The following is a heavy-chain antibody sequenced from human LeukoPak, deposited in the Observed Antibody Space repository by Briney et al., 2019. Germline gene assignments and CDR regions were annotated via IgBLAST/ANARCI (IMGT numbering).Heavy chain of an antibody. J-gene: IGHJ3*02. Sequence: GGSLRLSCAASGFTVSSNYMSWVRQAPGKGLEWVSVIYSGGSTYYADSVKGRFTISRDNSKNTLYLQMNSLRAEDTAVYYCARDITALDRHDHGGNAGAFDIWGQGTMVTVSS. D-gene: IGHD4-23*01. CDR1: GFTVSSNY. CDR2: IYSGGST. CDR3: ARDITALDRHDHGGNAGAFDI. V-gene: IGHV3-53*01.